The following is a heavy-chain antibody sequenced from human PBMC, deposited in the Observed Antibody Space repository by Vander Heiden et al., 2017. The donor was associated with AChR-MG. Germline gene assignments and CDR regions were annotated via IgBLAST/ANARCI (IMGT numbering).Heavy chain of an antibody. J-gene: IGHJ5*02. D-gene: IGHD5-18*01. Sequence: HVQLGQSGAEVKKPGASVKVSCQASGYTFTGYCMHWVRQAPGQGLEWMGWINPNSGGTNYAQKFQGWVTMTRDTSISTAYMELSRLRSDDTAVYYCARERGQLRLRLCWFDPWGQGTLVTVSS. V-gene: IGHV1-2*04. CDR2: INPNSGGT. CDR1: GYTFTGYC. CDR3: ARERGQLRLRLCWFDP.